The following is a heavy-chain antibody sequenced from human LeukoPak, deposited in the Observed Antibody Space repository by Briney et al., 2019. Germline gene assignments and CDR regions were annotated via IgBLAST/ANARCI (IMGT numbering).Heavy chain of an antibody. Sequence: SEALSLTCTVSGASIRSHYWSWIRQPPGKGVEWVGYSYYSGGTNYNPSLKSRVTISVDTSKSQFSLKPTSVTAADTAVYYCARVPYTTGWPFYFDYWGQGILVTVSS. CDR1: GASIRSHY. CDR2: SYYSGGT. V-gene: IGHV4-59*11. CDR3: ARVPYTTGWPFYFDY. D-gene: IGHD6-19*01. J-gene: IGHJ4*02.